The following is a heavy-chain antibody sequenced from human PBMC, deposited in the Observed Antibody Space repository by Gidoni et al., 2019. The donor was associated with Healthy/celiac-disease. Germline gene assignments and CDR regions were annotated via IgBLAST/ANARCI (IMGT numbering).Heavy chain of an antibody. J-gene: IGHJ4*02. Sequence: QLQLQESGPGLVNPSEPLSLTCTVSGGSVSSSSYSWGWIRQPPGKGLEWIGSIYYSGSTYYNPSLKSRVTISVDTSKNQFSLKLSSVTAADTAVYYCATPSRAARPHYFDYWGQGTLVTVSS. CDR2: IYYSGST. V-gene: IGHV4-39*01. CDR1: GGSVSSSSYS. D-gene: IGHD6-6*01. CDR3: ATPSRAARPHYFDY.